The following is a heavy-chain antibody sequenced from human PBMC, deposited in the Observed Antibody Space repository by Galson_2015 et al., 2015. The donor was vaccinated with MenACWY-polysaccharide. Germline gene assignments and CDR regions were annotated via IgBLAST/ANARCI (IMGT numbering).Heavy chain of an antibody. CDR1: SY. Sequence: SYWSWIRQSADKGLEYLGRIHATGSTAYNPSFRSRVAMSVDLPRNQLSLRLVSVTASDTAIYYCARRSLDNWYFDLWGRGTLVIVSS. D-gene: IGHD1-1*01. V-gene: IGHV4-59*10. CDR2: IHATGST. CDR3: ARRSLDNWYFDL. J-gene: IGHJ2*01.